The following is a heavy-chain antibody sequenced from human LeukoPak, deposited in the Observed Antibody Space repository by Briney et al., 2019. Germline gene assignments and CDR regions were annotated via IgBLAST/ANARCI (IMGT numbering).Heavy chain of an antibody. D-gene: IGHD4-17*01. CDR2: IYHSGAT. Sequence: PSETLSLPCTVSGYSISSGYYWGWIRQPPGKGLEWIGSIYHSGATYYNPSLKSRVTMSVDTSKNQFSLNLKSVTAVDTALYYCARDIGTEATVTTLFDYWGQGTLVTVSS. CDR3: ARDIGTEATVTTLFDY. CDR1: GYSISSGYY. V-gene: IGHV4-38-2*02. J-gene: IGHJ4*02.